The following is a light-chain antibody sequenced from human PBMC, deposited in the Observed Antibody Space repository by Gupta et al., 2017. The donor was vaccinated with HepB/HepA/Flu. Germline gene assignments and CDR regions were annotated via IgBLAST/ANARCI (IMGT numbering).Light chain of an antibody. CDR1: QSVLHSSNDKNY. V-gene: IGKV4-1*01. CDR2: WAS. Sequence: DIVMTQSPESLAVSLGERATIHCKSSQSVLHSSNDKNYLTWYQQKPGQPPKLLIYWASTREFGVPDRFSGSGSGTEFTLTINSLQAEDVAVYYCQQYYSSPLTFGGGTKVEIK. CDR3: QQYYSSPLT. J-gene: IGKJ4*01.